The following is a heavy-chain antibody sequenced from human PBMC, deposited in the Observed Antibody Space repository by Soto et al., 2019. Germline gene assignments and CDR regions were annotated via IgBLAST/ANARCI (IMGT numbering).Heavy chain of an antibody. V-gene: IGHV3-30*03. D-gene: IGHD2-2*01. CDR1: GFTFSSYA. CDR3: ATDVDSADIPASNNWLDP. CDR2: ISYDGSSQ. Sequence: GGSLRLSCAASGFTFSSYAMSWVRQAPGKGLEWVAVISYDGSSQHYADSVQGRFTISRDNSKNTLYLQMNSLRAEDTAVYFCATDVDSADIPASNNWLDPWGQGALVTVSS. J-gene: IGHJ5*02.